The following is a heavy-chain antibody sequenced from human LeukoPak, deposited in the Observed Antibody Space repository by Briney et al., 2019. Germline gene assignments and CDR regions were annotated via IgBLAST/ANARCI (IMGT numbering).Heavy chain of an antibody. CDR3: ARRGYYDSSGYDY. CDR2: ISGSSTDI. J-gene: IGHJ4*02. Sequence: GGSLRLSCAASGFTFSNYAMNWVRQAPGEGLAWVSSISGSSTDIYYADPVKGRFTISRDNAKNSLYLQINSLRAEDTAIYYCARRGYYDSSGYDYWGQGTLVTVSS. D-gene: IGHD3-22*01. CDR1: GFTFSNYA. V-gene: IGHV3-21*01.